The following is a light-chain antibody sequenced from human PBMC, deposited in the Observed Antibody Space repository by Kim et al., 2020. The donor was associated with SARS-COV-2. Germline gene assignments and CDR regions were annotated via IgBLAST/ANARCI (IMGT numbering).Light chain of an antibody. CDR2: AAS. CDR3: QKYDRAPWT. Sequence: DIQMTQSSSSLSASVGDRVTITCRASQGISSYLVWYQQKPGKVPRLLIYAASVLQSGVPSRFSGSGFGTDFTLTISSLQPEDVASYYCQKYDRAPWTFGQGTKVDIK. CDR1: QGISSY. J-gene: IGKJ1*01. V-gene: IGKV1-27*01.